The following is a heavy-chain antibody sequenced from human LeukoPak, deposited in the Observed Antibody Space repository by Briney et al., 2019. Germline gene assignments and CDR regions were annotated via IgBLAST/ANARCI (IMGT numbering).Heavy chain of an antibody. CDR1: GGSISGGGYY. Sequence: SETLSLTCTVSGGSISGGGYYWNWIRQHPGKGLEWIGYIYNSGSTYYNPSLKSRSTISVDTSKNQFSLKLSSVTAADTAVYYCARGYCTNGVCSSDYFDYWGQGTLVTVSS. V-gene: IGHV4-31*03. J-gene: IGHJ4*02. CDR3: ARGYCTNGVCSSDYFDY. D-gene: IGHD2-8*01. CDR2: IYNSGST.